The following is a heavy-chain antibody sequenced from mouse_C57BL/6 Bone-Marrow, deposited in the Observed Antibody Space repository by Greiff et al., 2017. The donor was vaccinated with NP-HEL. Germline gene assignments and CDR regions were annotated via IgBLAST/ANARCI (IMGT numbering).Heavy chain of an antibody. CDR1: GYSFTGYY. J-gene: IGHJ4*01. Sequence: VQLQQSGPELVKPGASVKISCKASGYSFTGYYMNWVKQSPEKSLEWIGEINPSTGGTTYNQKFKAKATLTVDKSSSTAYMQLKSLTSEDSAVYYCARKNYSNPFYAMDYWGQGTSVTVSS. D-gene: IGHD2-5*01. V-gene: IGHV1-42*01. CDR2: INPSTGGT. CDR3: ARKNYSNPFYAMDY.